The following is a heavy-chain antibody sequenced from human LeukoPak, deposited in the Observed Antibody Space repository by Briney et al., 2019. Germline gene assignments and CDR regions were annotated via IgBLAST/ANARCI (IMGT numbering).Heavy chain of an antibody. CDR1: GFSFSGHW. D-gene: IGHD5-18*01. V-gene: IGHV3-74*01. Sequence: SGGSLRLSCAASGFSFSGHWMHWARQLPGKGLVWVSRISPTGSTTSYADSVKGRFTISRDNAKNTLYLQMNSLRAEDTAVYYCARVGGTAYWGQGTLVTVSS. CDR3: ARVGGTAY. CDR2: ISPTGSTT. J-gene: IGHJ4*02.